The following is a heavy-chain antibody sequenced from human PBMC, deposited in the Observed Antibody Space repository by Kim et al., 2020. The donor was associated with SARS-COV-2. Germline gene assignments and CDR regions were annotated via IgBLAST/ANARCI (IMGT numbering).Heavy chain of an antibody. CDR2: ISYDGSNK. CDR1: GFTFSSYA. D-gene: IGHD3-10*01. CDR3: ARALTNYGMDV. V-gene: IGHV3-30-3*01. J-gene: IGHJ6*02. Sequence: GGSLRLSCAASGFTFSSYAMHWVRQAPGKGLEWVAVISYDGSNKYYADSVKGRFTISRDNSKNTLYLQMNSLRAEDTAVYYCARALTNYGMDVWGQGTTVTVSS.